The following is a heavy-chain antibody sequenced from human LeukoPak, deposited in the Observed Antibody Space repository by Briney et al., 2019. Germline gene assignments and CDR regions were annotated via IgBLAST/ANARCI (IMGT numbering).Heavy chain of an antibody. CDR3: ARGITIFRDNWFDP. Sequence: GGSLRLSCSASGFTFSSYWMSWVRQAPGKGLEWVANIKQDGSEKYSVDSVKGRFTISRDNAKNSLYLQMNSLRAEDTAVYYCARGITIFRDNWFDPWGQGTLVTVSS. CDR2: IKQDGSEK. CDR1: GFTFSSYW. V-gene: IGHV3-7*01. J-gene: IGHJ5*02. D-gene: IGHD3-3*01.